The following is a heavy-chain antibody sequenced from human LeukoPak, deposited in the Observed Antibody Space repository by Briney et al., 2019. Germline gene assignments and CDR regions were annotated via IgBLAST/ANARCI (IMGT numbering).Heavy chain of an antibody. CDR1: GFTFSDYY. V-gene: IGHV3-11*04. CDR3: ARFKISGSYTNYFDY. Sequence: GGSLRLSCAASGFTFSDYYMSWIRQAPGKGLEWVSYISSTDSIIYYADSVKGRFTISRDSAKNSLYLQMNTLRAEDTAVYYCARFKISGSYTNYFDYWGQGTLVTVSS. D-gene: IGHD1-26*01. J-gene: IGHJ4*02. CDR2: ISSTDSII.